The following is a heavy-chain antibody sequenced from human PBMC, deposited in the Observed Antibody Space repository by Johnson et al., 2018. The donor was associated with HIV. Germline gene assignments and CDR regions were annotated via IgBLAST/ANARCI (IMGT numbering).Heavy chain of an antibody. D-gene: IGHD6-13*01. V-gene: IGHV3-23*04. CDR1: RFTFSSYA. Sequence: VQLVESGGGLVQPGGSLRLSCAGSRFTFSSYAMSWVRQAPGKGLEWVSSISGSGGGTNYADSVKGRFTISRDNSKNTLYLQMNSLRAEDTAVYYCARADSSSSPWMGLDIWGQGTMVTVSS. J-gene: IGHJ3*02. CDR2: ISGSGGGT. CDR3: ARADSSSSPWMGLDI.